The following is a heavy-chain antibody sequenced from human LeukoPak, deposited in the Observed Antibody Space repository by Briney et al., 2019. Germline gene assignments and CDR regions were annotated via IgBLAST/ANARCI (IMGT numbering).Heavy chain of an antibody. Sequence: PGGSLTLSCAASGFTFSTFWMTWLRQAPGKGLEWVANIRKDGSDKYYVVPVKRRFTVSRDNPKNSVYLKIKSLRAGDAAVYYCARSSQGRGWGRFDYWGQGILVTVSS. CDR2: IRKDGSDK. V-gene: IGHV3-7*01. J-gene: IGHJ4*02. CDR3: ARSSQGRGWGRFDY. CDR1: GFTFSTFW. D-gene: IGHD3-10*01.